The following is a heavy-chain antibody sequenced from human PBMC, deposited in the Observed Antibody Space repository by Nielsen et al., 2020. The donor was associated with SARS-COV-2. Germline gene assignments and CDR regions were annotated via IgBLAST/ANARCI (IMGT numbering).Heavy chain of an antibody. CDR3: ARGSAELRYFDWLFGWFDP. CDR2: IYYSGST. V-gene: IGHV4-59*01. CDR1: GVSISSYY. J-gene: IGHJ5*02. Sequence: SETLSLTCTVSGVSISSYYWSWIRQPPGKGLEWIGYIYYSGSTNYNPSLKSRVTISVDTSKNQFSLKLSSVTAADTAVYYCARGSAELRYFDWLFGWFDPWGQGTLVTVSS. D-gene: IGHD3-9*01.